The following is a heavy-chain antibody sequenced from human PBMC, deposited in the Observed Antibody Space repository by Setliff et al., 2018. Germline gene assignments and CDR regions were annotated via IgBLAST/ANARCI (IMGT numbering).Heavy chain of an antibody. CDR2: INPNSGGT. D-gene: IGHD3-3*01. Sequence: GASVKVSCKASGYTFTGYYMHWVRQAPGQGLEWMGRINPNSGGTNYAQKFQGWVTMTRDTSISTAYMELSRPRSDDTAVYYCARGRDFWSGYLVYWGQGTLVTVSS. V-gene: IGHV1-2*04. CDR3: ARGRDFWSGYLVY. CDR1: GYTFTGYY. J-gene: IGHJ4*02.